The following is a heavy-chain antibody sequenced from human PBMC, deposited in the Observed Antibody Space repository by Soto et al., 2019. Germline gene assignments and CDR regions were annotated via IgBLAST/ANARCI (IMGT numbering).Heavy chain of an antibody. CDR1: GYTFTSYG. D-gene: IGHD3-3*01. Sequence: GASVKVSCKASGYTFTSYGISWVRQAPGQGLEWMGGIIPIFGTANYAQKFQGRVTITADESTSTAYMELSSLRSEDTAVYYCARAITIFVGDYGMDVWGQGTTVTVSS. J-gene: IGHJ6*02. CDR2: IIPIFGTA. V-gene: IGHV1-69*13. CDR3: ARAITIFVGDYGMDV.